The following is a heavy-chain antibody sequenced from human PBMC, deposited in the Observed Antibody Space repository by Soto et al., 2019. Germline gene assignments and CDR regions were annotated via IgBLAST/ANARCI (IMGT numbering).Heavy chain of an antibody. Sequence: ASAKVSCKAPGYTITSNDINWVRQSTGQGLEWMGWMNPNSGNTGYAQKFQGRVTMTRNTSISTAYMELSSLRSEDTAVYYCAIYCTNGVCYPEVFDYWGQGTLVTVSS. CDR2: MNPNSGNT. CDR3: AIYCTNGVCYPEVFDY. D-gene: IGHD2-8*01. CDR1: GYTITSND. V-gene: IGHV1-8*01. J-gene: IGHJ4*02.